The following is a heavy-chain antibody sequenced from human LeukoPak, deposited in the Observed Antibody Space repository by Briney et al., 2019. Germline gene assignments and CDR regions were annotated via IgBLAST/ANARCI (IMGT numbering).Heavy chain of an antibody. CDR3: EKDEVAGFYYFDY. V-gene: IGHV3-30*18. Sequence: GRSLRLSCAASGFTFSSYGMRWARQAPGKGLEWVAVISYDGSNKYYADSVKGRFTISRDNSKNTLYLQMNRCRAEDTAMYYCEKDEVAGFYYFDYWGQGTLVTVSS. CDR2: ISYDGSNK. D-gene: IGHD6-19*01. J-gene: IGHJ4*02. CDR1: GFTFSSYG.